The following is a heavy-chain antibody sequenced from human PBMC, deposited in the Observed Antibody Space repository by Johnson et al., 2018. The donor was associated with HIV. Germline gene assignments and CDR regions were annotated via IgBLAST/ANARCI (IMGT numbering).Heavy chain of an antibody. CDR3: ARSGNRQWLGRGAFDI. Sequence: VQLVESGGGVVQPGRSLRLSCAASGFKFSDYYMSWIRQAPGKGLEWVSYISSSGSTIYYADSVKGRFTISRDNSKNTLYLQMNSLRAEDTAVYYCARSGNRQWLGRGAFDIWGQGTMVTVSS. CDR1: GFKFSDYY. V-gene: IGHV3-11*04. J-gene: IGHJ3*02. CDR2: ISSSGSTI. D-gene: IGHD6-19*01.